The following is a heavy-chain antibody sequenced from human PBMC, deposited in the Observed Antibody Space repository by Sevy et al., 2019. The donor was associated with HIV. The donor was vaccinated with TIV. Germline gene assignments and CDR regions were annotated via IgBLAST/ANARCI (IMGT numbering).Heavy chain of an antibody. Sequence: GGSLRLSCAASGFTFSSYSMNWVRQAPGKGLEWVSYISSSSSTIYYADSVKGRFTISRDNAKNSLYLQMNSLRDEDTAVYYCAKNDYGDYGVAGLTDYWGQGTLVTVSS. J-gene: IGHJ4*02. CDR3: AKNDYGDYGVAGLTDY. D-gene: IGHD4-17*01. CDR1: GFTFSSYS. V-gene: IGHV3-48*02. CDR2: ISSSSSTI.